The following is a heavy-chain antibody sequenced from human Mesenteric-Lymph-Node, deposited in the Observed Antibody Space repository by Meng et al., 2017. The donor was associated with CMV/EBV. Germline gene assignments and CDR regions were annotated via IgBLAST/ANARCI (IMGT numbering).Heavy chain of an antibody. J-gene: IGHJ6*02. V-gene: IGHV1-3*01. D-gene: IGHD4-17*01. CDR2: INAGNGNT. CDR3: AREGRGLRTTNYYYYGMDV. Sequence: FTSYAMHWVRQDPGQRLEWMGWINAGNGNTKYSPKLQGRVTITRDTSASTAYMELSSLRSEDTAVYYCAREGRGLRTTNYYYYGMDVWGQGTTVTVSS. CDR1: FTSYA.